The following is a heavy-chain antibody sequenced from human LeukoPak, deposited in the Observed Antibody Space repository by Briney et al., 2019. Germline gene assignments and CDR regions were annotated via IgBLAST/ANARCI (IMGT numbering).Heavy chain of an antibody. V-gene: IGHV3-23*01. J-gene: IGHJ4*02. Sequence: GGSLRLSCAASGFTFSSYAMSWVRQAPGKGLEWVSAISGSGGSTYYADSVKGRFTISRDNSKNTLYLQMNSLRAEDTAVYYCAKVVPYYDSITGYFDHWGQGTLVTVSS. CDR1: GFTFSSYA. D-gene: IGHD3-22*01. CDR2: ISGSGGST. CDR3: AKVVPYYDSITGYFDH.